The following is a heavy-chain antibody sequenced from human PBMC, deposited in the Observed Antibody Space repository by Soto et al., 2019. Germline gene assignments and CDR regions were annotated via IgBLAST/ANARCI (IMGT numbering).Heavy chain of an antibody. Sequence: QVQLVESGGGVVQPGRSLRLSCAAPGFTFGNYARHWARQPPGKGLEWVAVIWYDGSNKYYADSVKGRFTISRDNSKNTLYLQMNSLRAEDTAVYYCASEYCSGGSCYYYGMDVWGQGTTVTVSS. J-gene: IGHJ6*02. CDR1: GFTFGNYA. CDR3: ASEYCSGGSCYYYGMDV. CDR2: IWYDGSNK. D-gene: IGHD2-15*01. V-gene: IGHV3-33*01.